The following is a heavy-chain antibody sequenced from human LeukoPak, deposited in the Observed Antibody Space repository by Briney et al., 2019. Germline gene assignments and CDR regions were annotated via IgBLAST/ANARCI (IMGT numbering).Heavy chain of an antibody. CDR3: ARFKQLGRSFDS. CDR2: IYYSGTT. D-gene: IGHD1-1*01. CDR1: GGSIGQTSYY. V-gene: IGHV4-39*07. J-gene: IGHJ4*02. Sequence: SETLSLTCTVSGGSIGQTSYYWGWIRQPPGKGLEWIGNIYYSGTTYYNPPLKSRVTISVDTSKNQFSLTLNSVTAADTAVYFCARFKQLGRSFDSWGLGSLVTVSS.